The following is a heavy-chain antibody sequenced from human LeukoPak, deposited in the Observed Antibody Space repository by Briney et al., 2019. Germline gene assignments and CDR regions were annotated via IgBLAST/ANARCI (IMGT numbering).Heavy chain of an antibody. V-gene: IGHV4-59*01. CDR1: GGSISSYY. D-gene: IGHD1-26*01. CDR3: ARAEWELLTGFDY. CDR2: IYYSGST. J-gene: IGHJ4*02. Sequence: SEALSLTCTASGGSISSYYWSWIREPPGKGLEWIGYIYYSGSTNYNPSLKSRVTISVDTSKNKFSLKLSSVTAADTAVYYCARAEWELLTGFDYWGKGTLVTVSS.